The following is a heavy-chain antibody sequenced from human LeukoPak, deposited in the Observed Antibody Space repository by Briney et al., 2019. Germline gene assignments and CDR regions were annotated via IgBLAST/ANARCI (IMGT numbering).Heavy chain of an antibody. J-gene: IGHJ4*02. Sequence: GGSLTLSCAASGFTFSGKSMNWVRQAPGTGLEWVSYISPSSSTIYYADSVKGRFTISRDNAKNSLYLQMNNLIVEDTAVYYCARDPNIAARRTYYFDYWGQGTLVTVSS. CDR1: GFTFSGKS. CDR2: ISPSSSTI. CDR3: ARDPNIAARRTYYFDY. D-gene: IGHD6-6*01. V-gene: IGHV3-48*01.